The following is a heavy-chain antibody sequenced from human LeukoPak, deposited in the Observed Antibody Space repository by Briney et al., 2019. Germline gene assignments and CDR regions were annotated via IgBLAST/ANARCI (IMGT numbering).Heavy chain of an antibody. CDR3: ARVGDPTYYYYYYGMDV. J-gene: IGHJ6*02. V-gene: IGHV3-74*01. CDR2: INSDGSST. Sequence: GGSLRLSCAASGFTFSSYWMRWVRQAPGKGLVWVSRINSDGSSTIYADSVKGRFTISRDNAKNTLYLQMNSVRAEDTAVYYCARVGDPTYYYYYYGMDVWGQGTTVTVSS. D-gene: IGHD3-16*01. CDR1: GFTFSSYW.